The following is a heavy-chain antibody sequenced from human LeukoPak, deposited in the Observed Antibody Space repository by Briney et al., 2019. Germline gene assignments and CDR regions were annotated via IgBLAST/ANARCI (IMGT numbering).Heavy chain of an antibody. CDR3: ARERMVRGVTGSFDY. D-gene: IGHD3-10*01. J-gene: IGHJ4*02. Sequence: SETLSLTCAVYGGSYSSYYWSWIRQPPGKGLEWIGYIYYSGSTNYNPSLKSRVTISVDTSKNQFSLKLSSVTAADTAVYYCARERMVRGVTGSFDYWGQGTLVTVSS. CDR2: IYYSGST. V-gene: IGHV4-59*01. CDR1: GGSYSSYY.